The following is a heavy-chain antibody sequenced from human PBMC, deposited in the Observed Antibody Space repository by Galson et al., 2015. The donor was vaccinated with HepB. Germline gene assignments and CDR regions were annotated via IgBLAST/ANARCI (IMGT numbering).Heavy chain of an antibody. J-gene: IGHJ6*02. Sequence: SLRLSCAASGFTFSSYSMNWVRQAPGKGLEWVSYISGNSSTIYYADSVKGRFAISRDNAKKSLSLQMNSLRAEDTAVYYCARDVGDFYYYGMDVWGQGTTVTVSS. CDR2: ISGNSSTI. V-gene: IGHV3-48*04. D-gene: IGHD1-26*01. CDR3: ARDVGDFYYYGMDV. CDR1: GFTFSSYS.